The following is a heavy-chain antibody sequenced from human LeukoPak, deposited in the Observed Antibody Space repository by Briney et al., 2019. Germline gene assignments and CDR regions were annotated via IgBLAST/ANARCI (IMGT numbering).Heavy chain of an antibody. D-gene: IGHD2-8*02. J-gene: IGHJ6*02. CDR1: GFTVSSNY. CDR2: IYSGGSA. Sequence: GGSLRLSCAASGFTVSSNYMSWVRQAPGRGLEWVSIIYSGGSAYYADSVEGRFTISRDNSKNTLYLQMNSLRAEDTAVYYCARDDRERVLYGMDVWGQGTTVTVSS. V-gene: IGHV3-53*01. CDR3: ARDDRERVLYGMDV.